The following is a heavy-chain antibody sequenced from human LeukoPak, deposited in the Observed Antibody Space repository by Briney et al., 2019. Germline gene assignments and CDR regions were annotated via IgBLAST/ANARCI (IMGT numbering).Heavy chain of an antibody. CDR2: IFYSGTT. CDR3: ARVFSAFGCLAD. CDR1: GGSISSHY. J-gene: IGHJ4*02. V-gene: IGHV4-59*11. D-gene: IGHD3-10*01. Sequence: PSETLSLTCIVSGGSISSHYWSWIRQPPGKGLEWIGYIFYSGTTNYNPSLESRVTISVDTSKNQFSLKLSSVTAADTAVYYCARVFSAFGCLADWGQGTLVTVSS.